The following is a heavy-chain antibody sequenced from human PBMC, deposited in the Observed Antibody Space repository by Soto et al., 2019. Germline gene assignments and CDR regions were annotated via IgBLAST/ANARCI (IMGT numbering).Heavy chain of an antibody. CDR2: IIPIFPTP. CDR1: GGTCDNSA. CDR3: ARDKGRLQLDGNKYYAMDV. Sequence: QVQLVQSGAEVNKPGASVTVSFKASGGTCDNSAISWVRQAPGHGLEWMGGIIPIFPTPDYSQKFQGRVSITADESTSTAYLGLTSLRSEDTAVYYCARDKGRLQLDGNKYYAMDVWGQGPTVNVSS. J-gene: IGHJ6*01. V-gene: IGHV1-69*12. D-gene: IGHD5-12*01.